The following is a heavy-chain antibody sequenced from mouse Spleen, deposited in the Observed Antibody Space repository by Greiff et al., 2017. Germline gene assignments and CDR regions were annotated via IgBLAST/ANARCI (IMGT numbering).Heavy chain of an antibody. Sequence: VQVVESGAELAKPGASVKLSCKASGYTFTSYWMHWVKQRPGQGLEWIGYINPSSGYTKYNQKFKDKATLTADKSSSTAYMQLSSLTYEDSAVYYCARSDRYWYFDVWGAGTTVTVSS. CDR1: GYTFTSYW. CDR3: ARSDRYWYFDV. J-gene: IGHJ1*01. V-gene: IGHV1-7*01. CDR2: INPSSGYT.